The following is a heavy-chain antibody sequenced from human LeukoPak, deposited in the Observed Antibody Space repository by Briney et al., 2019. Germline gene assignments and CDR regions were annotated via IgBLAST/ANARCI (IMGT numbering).Heavy chain of an antibody. Sequence: GGSLRLSCAASGFTFSSYEMNWVRQAPGKGLEWVSYISSSGSTIFYADSVKGRFTISRDNAKNSLYIQMNSLKAEDTAVYYCAGGWFGGEHFWGQGTLVTVSS. D-gene: IGHD3-16*01. V-gene: IGHV3-48*03. J-gene: IGHJ4*02. CDR3: AGGWFGGEHF. CDR2: ISSSGSTI. CDR1: GFTFSSYE.